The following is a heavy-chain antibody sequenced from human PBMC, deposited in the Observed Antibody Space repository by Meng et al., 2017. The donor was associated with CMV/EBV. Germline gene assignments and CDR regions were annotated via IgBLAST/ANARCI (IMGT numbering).Heavy chain of an antibody. D-gene: IGHD6-13*01. CDR2: INPNSGGT. J-gene: IGHJ4*02. CDR3: ARDLTPLGGQKEQQLENDY. CDR1: GYTFTGYY. Sequence: ASVKVSCKASGYTFTGYYMHWVRQAPGQGLEWIGWINPNSGGTNYAQKFQGRVTMTRDTSISTAYMELSRLRSDDTAVYYCARDLTPLGGQKEQQLENDYWGQGTLVTVSS. V-gene: IGHV1-2*02.